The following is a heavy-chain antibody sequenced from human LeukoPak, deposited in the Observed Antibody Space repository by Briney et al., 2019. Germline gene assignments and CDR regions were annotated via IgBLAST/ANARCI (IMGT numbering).Heavy chain of an antibody. V-gene: IGHV3-64D*09. CDR1: GFTFSRYP. J-gene: IGHJ4*02. CDR2: ISGNGGST. CDR3: AKAQYDFWSGLDY. D-gene: IGHD3-3*01. Sequence: GGSLRLSCSASGFTFSRYPMHWVRQAPGKGLEYASAISGNGGSTYYADSVKGRFTISRDNSKNTLYLQMSSLRTEDTAIYYCAKAQYDFWSGLDYWGQGTLVTVSS.